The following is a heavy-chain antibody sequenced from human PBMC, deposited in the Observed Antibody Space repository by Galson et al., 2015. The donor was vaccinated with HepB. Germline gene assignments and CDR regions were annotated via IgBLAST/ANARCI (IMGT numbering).Heavy chain of an antibody. CDR2: IYPGDSDT. V-gene: IGHV5-51*03. CDR3: ARPVDCSGGSCYFGFEWWFDP. D-gene: IGHD2-15*01. CDR1: GYSFTSYW. Sequence: QSGAEVKKPGESLKISCKGSGYSFTSYWIGWVRQIPGKGLEWMGIIYPGDSDTRYSPSFQGQVTISADKSISTAYLQWSSLKASDTAMYYCARPVDCSGGSCYFGFEWWFDPWGQGTLVTVSS. J-gene: IGHJ5*02.